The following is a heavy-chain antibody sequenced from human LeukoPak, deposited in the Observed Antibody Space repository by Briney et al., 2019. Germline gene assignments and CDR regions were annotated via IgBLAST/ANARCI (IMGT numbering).Heavy chain of an antibody. J-gene: IGHJ4*02. CDR1: GGSISSYY. D-gene: IGHD3-10*01. CDR2: IYTSGST. CDR3: ARDLSGYGSGSYPFDY. Sequence: KTSETLSLTCTVSGGSISSYYWSWIRQPAGKGLEWIGRIYTSGSTNYNPSFKSRVTMSVDTSKNQFSLKLSSVTAADTAVYYCARDLSGYGSGSYPFDYWGQGTLVTVSS. V-gene: IGHV4-4*07.